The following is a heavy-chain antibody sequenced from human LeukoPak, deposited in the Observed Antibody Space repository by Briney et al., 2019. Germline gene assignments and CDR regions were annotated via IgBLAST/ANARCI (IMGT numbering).Heavy chain of an antibody. D-gene: IGHD6-13*01. CDR2: IYYSGST. CDR3: ARGAYTNSWRWFDP. J-gene: IGHJ5*02. V-gene: IGHV4-59*01. Sequence: SETLSLTCTVSGGSFGTYFWSWIRQPPGKGLGWIGNIYYSGSTHYNPSLKSRVTISVDTSKNQFSLKLTSVTAADTAVYYCARGAYTNSWRWFDPWGQGTLVTVSS. CDR1: GGSFGTYF.